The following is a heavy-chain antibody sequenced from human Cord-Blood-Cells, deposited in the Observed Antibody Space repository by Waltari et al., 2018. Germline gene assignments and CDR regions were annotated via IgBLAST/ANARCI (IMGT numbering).Heavy chain of an antibody. CDR3: ARTGYYDILTGYYFDY. CDR2: INHNGST. D-gene: IGHD3-9*01. Sequence: QVQLQQWGAGLLKPSETLSLTCAVYGGSFSGYYWSWIRQPPGKGLEWIGKINHNGSTNYNPSRKSRVTISVDTSKNQFSLKLSSVTAADTAVYYCARTGYYDILTGYYFDYWGQGTLVTVSS. CDR1: GGSFSGYY. J-gene: IGHJ4*02. V-gene: IGHV4-34*01.